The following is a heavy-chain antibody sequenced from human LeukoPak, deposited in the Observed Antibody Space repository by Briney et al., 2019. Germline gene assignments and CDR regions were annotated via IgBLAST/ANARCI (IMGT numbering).Heavy chain of an antibody. CDR3: ARVLSENYYDSSGPMGY. V-gene: IGHV1-69*06. CDR1: GGTFSSYA. CDR2: IIPIFGTA. J-gene: IGHJ4*02. D-gene: IGHD3-22*01. Sequence: SVKVSCKASGGTFSSYAISWVRQAPGQGLEWMGGIIPIFGTANYAQKFQGRVTITADKSTSTAYMELSSLRSEDTAVYYCARVLSENYYDSSGPMGYWGQGTLVTVSS.